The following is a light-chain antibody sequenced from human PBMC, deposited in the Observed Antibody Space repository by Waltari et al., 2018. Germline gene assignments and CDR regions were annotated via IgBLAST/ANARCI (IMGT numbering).Light chain of an antibody. CDR1: KMGDKF. CDR3: QAWDTITGGV. J-gene: IGLJ2*01. V-gene: IGLV3-1*01. Sequence: SYELTQPPSVSVSPGQTASITCSGHKMGDKFACWYQQKPGQSPVLVIYQSTKRPPGFPVRFSGSTSGNTATLTISVTRAMDEADYYCQAWDTITGGVFGGGTKLTVL. CDR2: QST.